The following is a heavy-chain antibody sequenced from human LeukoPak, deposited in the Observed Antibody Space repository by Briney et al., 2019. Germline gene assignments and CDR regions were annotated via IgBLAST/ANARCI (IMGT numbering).Heavy chain of an antibody. CDR2: ISSSGSTI. Sequence: GGSLRLSCAASGVTFSSYEMNWVGQAPGKGLEWVSYISSSGSTIYYADSVKGRFTISRDNAKNSLYLQMNSLRAEDTAVYYCAELRITMIGGVWGKGTTVTISS. CDR1: GVTFSSYE. D-gene: IGHD3-10*02. CDR3: AELRITMIGGV. J-gene: IGHJ6*04. V-gene: IGHV3-48*03.